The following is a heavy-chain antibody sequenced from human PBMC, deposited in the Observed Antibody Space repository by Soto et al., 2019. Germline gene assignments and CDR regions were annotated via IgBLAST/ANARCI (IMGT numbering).Heavy chain of an antibody. V-gene: IGHV3-33*01. J-gene: IGHJ4*02. D-gene: IGHD3-22*01. CDR2: IWYDGSNK. CDR3: ARLYDSSGYYPFDY. CDR1: GFTFSSYG. Sequence: ASGGGVVQPGRALRLSCAASGFTFSSYGMHWVRQAPGKGLERVAVIWYDGSNKYYAVSVNGRFTISRDNSKNTLYLRMNSLRAGDTAVYYCARLYDSSGYYPFDYWGQGTLVTVSS.